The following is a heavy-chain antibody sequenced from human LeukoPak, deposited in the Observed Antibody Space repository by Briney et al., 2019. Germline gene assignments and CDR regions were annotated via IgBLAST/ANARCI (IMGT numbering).Heavy chain of an antibody. CDR1: GFTFSSYA. D-gene: IGHD3-10*01. Sequence: GGSLRLSCAASGFTFSSYAMPWVRQAPGKGLEWVAVISYDGSNKYYADSVRGRFTISRDNAKNSLYLQMNSLRAEDTAVYYCARDPDAGDAFDIWGQGTMVTVSS. CDR2: ISYDGSNK. V-gene: IGHV3-30-3*01. CDR3: ARDPDAGDAFDI. J-gene: IGHJ3*02.